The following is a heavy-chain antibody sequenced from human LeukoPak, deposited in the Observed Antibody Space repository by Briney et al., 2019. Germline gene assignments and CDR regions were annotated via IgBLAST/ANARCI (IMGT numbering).Heavy chain of an antibody. CDR1: GGSISSSSYY. Sequence: PSQTLSLTCTVSGGSISSSSYYWGWIRQPPGKGLEWIGSIYYSGSTYYNPSLKSRVTISVDTSKNQFSLKLSSVTAADTAVYYCARSVVPAAQNWFDPWGQGTLVTVSS. CDR2: IYYSGST. J-gene: IGHJ5*02. D-gene: IGHD2-2*01. CDR3: ARSVVPAAQNWFDP. V-gene: IGHV4-39*01.